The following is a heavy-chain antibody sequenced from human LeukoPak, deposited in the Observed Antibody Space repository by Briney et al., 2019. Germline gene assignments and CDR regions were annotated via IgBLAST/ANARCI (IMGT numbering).Heavy chain of an antibody. V-gene: IGHV3-30*18. CDR3: AKDRTLFLEWLFPLDY. Sequence: PGGSLRLSCEASGFTFSGYGMHWVRQAPGKGLEWVAVTSYDGTEKYYEDSVKGRFTISRDNSKNTLYLQTNSLRAEDTAVYYCAKDRTLFLEWLFPLDYWGQGTLVTVSS. D-gene: IGHD3-3*01. CDR1: GFTFSGYG. CDR2: TSYDGTEK. J-gene: IGHJ4*02.